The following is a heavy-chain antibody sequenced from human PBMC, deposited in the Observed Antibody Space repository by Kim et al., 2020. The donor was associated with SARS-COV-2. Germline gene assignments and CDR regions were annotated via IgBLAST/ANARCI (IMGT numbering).Heavy chain of an antibody. CDR1: GGSISSSSYY. V-gene: IGHV4-39*01. D-gene: IGHD6-13*01. CDR3: ARLGSSSWVGWFDP. CDR2: IYYSGST. J-gene: IGHJ5*02. Sequence: SETLSLTCTVSGGSISSSSYYWGWIRQPPGKGLEWIGSIYYSGSTYYNPSLKSRVTISVDTSKNQFSLKLSSVTAADTAVYYCARLGSSSWVGWFDPWGQGTLVTVSS.